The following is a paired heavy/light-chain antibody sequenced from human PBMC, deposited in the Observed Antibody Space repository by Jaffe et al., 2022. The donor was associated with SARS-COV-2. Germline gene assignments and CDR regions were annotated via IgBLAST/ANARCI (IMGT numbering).Heavy chain of an antibody. CDR3: AKAPPKFRGGNSGFDC. V-gene: IGHV3-23*01. CDR1: GFTFSSYA. CDR2: ISASGGST. J-gene: IGHJ4*02. D-gene: IGHD2-15*01. Sequence: EVQLLESGGGLVQPGGSLRLSCAASGFTFSSYAMSWVRQAPGKGLEWVSAISASGGSTYYADSVKGRFTISRDNSQNTLYLQMNSLRAEDTAVYYCAKAPPKFRGGNSGFDCWGQGTLVTVSS.
Light chain of an antibody. J-gene: IGLJ2*01. V-gene: IGLV2-14*01. Sequence: QSALTQPASVSGSPGQSITISCTGTSSDVAGYNYVSWYQQHPGKAPKLLIYEVSNRPSGVSYRFSGSKSGNTASLTISGLQPEDETDYYCSSYTSSNTVVFGGGTKLTVL. CDR3: SSYTSSNTVV. CDR1: SSDVAGYNY. CDR2: EVS.